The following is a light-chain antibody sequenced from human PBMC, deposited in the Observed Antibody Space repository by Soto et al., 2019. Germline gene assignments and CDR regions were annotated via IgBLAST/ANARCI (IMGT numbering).Light chain of an antibody. V-gene: IGLV1-51*01. CDR1: NSNIGNNY. Sequence: QSVLTQPPSVSVAPGQKVTISCSGSNSNIGNNYVSWYQQLPGTAPKLLIYDNNKRPSGIPDRFSGSKSGTSATLGITGLQTGDEADYYCGTWDSSVSASNYVFGSGTKVTVL. CDR3: GTWDSSVSASNYV. J-gene: IGLJ1*01. CDR2: DNN.